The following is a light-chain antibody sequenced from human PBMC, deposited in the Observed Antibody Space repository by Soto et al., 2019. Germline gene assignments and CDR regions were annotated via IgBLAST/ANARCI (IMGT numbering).Light chain of an antibody. CDR2: GAS. Sequence: EIVMTQSPSTLSVSPGERATLSCMASQSVSSNLAWYQQKPCQAPMLLIYGASTRATGIPARFSGSGSGTEFTLTISSLPSEDFAVYYCQQYNNWPPWTFGQGHKVEIK. V-gene: IGKV3-15*01. CDR1: QSVSSN. J-gene: IGKJ1*01. CDR3: QQYNNWPPWT.